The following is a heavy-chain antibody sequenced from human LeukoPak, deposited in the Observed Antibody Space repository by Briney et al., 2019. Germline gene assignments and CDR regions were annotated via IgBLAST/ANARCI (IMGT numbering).Heavy chain of an antibody. CDR1: GGSISSSNW. V-gene: IGHV4-4*02. CDR2: IYHSGST. J-gene: IGHJ3*02. Sequence: ASETLSLTCAVSGGSISSSNWWSCVRQPPWKGLEWIGEIYHSGSTNDNPSLKSRVTISVDKSKNQFSLKLSSVTAADTAVYYCAWTCDDAFDIWGQGTMVTVSS. D-gene: IGHD3/OR15-3a*01. CDR3: AWTCDDAFDI.